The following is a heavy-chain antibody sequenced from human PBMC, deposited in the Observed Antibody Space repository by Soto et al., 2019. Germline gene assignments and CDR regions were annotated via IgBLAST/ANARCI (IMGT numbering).Heavy chain of an antibody. Sequence: GGSLRLSCAASGFTFSSYAMHWVRQAPGKGLEWVAVISYDGSNKYYADSVKGRFTISRDNSKNTLYLQMSSLRAEDTAVYYCARDSTWRVSYGMDVWGQGTTVTVSS. D-gene: IGHD1-1*01. CDR1: GFTFSSYA. J-gene: IGHJ6*02. CDR2: ISYDGSNK. V-gene: IGHV3-30-3*01. CDR3: ARDSTWRVSYGMDV.